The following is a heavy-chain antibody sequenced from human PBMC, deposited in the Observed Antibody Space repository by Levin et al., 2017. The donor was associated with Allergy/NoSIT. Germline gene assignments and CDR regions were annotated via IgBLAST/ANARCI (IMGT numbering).Heavy chain of an antibody. Sequence: GGSLRLSCAASGFTFSNYAMSWVRQAPGKGLEYVSGFRDSRSTYYADSVNGRFTVSRDNSNNVFYLQVNSLRAEDTALYYCARFARPAGVYESSDSFDVWGPGTMVTVSS. V-gene: IGHV3-23*01. CDR1: GFTFSNYA. D-gene: IGHD3-22*01. J-gene: IGHJ3*01. CDR2: FRDSRST. CDR3: ARFARPAGVYESSDSFDV.